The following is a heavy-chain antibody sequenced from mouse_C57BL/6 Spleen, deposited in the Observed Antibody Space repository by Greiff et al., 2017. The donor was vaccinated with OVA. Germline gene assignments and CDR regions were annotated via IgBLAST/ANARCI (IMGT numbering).Heavy chain of an antibody. Sequence: EVQLQQSGPELVKPGASVKIPCKASGYTFTDYNMDWVKQSHGKSLEWIGDINPNNGGTIYNQKFKGKATLTVDKSSSTAYMELRSLTSEDTAVYYCARPYYDYDKDYFDYWGQGTTLTVSS. J-gene: IGHJ2*01. CDR2: INPNNGGT. D-gene: IGHD2-4*01. CDR3: ARPYYDYDKDYFDY. V-gene: IGHV1-18*01. CDR1: GYTFTDYN.